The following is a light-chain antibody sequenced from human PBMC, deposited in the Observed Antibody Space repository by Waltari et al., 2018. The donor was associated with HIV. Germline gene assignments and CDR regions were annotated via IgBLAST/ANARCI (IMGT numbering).Light chain of an antibody. CDR2: KAS. J-gene: IGKJ1*01. CDR1: QNINRW. Sequence: DIQLTHSPSTLSASVGHRVTITCRASQNINRWLAWYQQKPGKAPKLLIYKASSLESGVPSRFRGSKTGTEFTHTNSSRQPDDFATYYCQQYNSDSTFGQGTKVEIK. CDR3: QQYNSDST. V-gene: IGKV1-5*03.